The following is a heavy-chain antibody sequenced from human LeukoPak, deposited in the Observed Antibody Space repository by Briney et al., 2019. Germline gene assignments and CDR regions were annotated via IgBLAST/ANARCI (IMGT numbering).Heavy chain of an antibody. CDR3: ASTARLLWFDY. J-gene: IGHJ4*02. CDR1: GFTFSSYW. V-gene: IGHV3-7*01. Sequence: GGSLRLSCEASGFTFSSYWMSWVRQAPGKGLEWVANIKQDGSEKYYVDSVKGRFTISRDNAKNSLYLQMNSLRAEDTAVYYCASTARLLWFDYWGQGTLVTVSS. D-gene: IGHD3-10*01. CDR2: IKQDGSEK.